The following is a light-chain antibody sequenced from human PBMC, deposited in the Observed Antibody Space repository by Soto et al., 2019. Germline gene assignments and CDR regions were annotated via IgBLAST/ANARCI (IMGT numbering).Light chain of an antibody. CDR3: QYYDATNQV. Sequence: NFMLTQPHSVSESPGKTVIISCTRSSGSIASNYVQWYQQRPGSSPTTVIYEDNQRPSGVPDRFSGSIDSSSNSASLTSSGLETEDEAASFCQYYDATNQVFGGGTKLTVL. J-gene: IGLJ3*02. CDR2: EDN. CDR1: SGSIASNY. V-gene: IGLV6-57*01.